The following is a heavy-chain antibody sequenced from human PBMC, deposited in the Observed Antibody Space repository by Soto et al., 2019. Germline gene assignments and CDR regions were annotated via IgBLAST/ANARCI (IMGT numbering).Heavy chain of an antibody. CDR3: ARTYSSGWYVHYFDY. Sequence: SETLSLTCTVSGGSISSSSYYWGWIRQPPGKGLEWIGSIYYSGSTYYNPSLKSRVTISVDTSKNQFSLKLSSVTAADTAVYYCARTYSSGWYVHYFDYWGQGTLVTVSS. CDR1: GGSISSSSYY. J-gene: IGHJ4*02. V-gene: IGHV4-39*01. CDR2: IYYSGST. D-gene: IGHD6-19*01.